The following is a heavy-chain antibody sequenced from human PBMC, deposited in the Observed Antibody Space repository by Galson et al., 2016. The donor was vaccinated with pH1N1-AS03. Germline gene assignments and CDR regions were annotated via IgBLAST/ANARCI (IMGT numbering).Heavy chain of an antibody. CDR2: INPNTGNP. CDR1: GYTFTNYA. V-gene: IGHV7-4-1*01. CDR3: ARDRTTATKGEIGF. J-gene: IGHJ4*02. Sequence: SVKVSCKASGYTFTNYALNWVRQAPGQGLEWMGWINPNTGNPTYAQGFTGRFVFSSARSVGTAYLQIRSLKAEDIAVYYCARDRTTATKGEIGFWGQGTLVTVSS. D-gene: IGHD4-11*01.